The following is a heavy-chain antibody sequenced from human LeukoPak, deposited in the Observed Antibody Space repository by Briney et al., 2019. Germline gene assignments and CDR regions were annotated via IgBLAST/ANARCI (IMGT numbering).Heavy chain of an antibody. D-gene: IGHD1-26*01. CDR2: IYASGST. V-gene: IGHV4-4*07. CDR3: ARVWEYYFDY. CDR1: GGSISSYY. J-gene: IGHJ4*02. Sequence: SETLSLTCTVSGGSISSYYWSWIRQPAGNGLEWIGRIYASGSTYYNPSLKSRVTISVDTSKNQFSLKLSSVTAADTAVYYCARVWEYYFDYWGQGTLVTVSS.